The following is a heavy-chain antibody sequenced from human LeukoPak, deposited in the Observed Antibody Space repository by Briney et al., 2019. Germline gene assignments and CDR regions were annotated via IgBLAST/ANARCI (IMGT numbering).Heavy chain of an antibody. V-gene: IGHV3-23*01. J-gene: IGHJ3*02. CDR3: AKNYVGGSPHPSDI. CDR1: GFTFSSYA. CDR2: ITGSGRST. D-gene: IGHD3-10*02. Sequence: GGSLRLSWAASGFTFSSYAMTWVRQAPGKGLEWVSTITGSGRSTYYADSGRSRFTISKDNSKKTLYLQVNSLRAEDTAIYYCAKNYVGGSPHPSDIWGQGTMVTVSS.